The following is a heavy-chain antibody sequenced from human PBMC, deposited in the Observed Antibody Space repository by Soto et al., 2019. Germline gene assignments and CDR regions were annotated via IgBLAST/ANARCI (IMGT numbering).Heavy chain of an antibody. V-gene: IGHV2-5*02. CDR3: AHTYCSSTSCYEID. CDR1: GFSLSTSGVG. Sequence: QITLKESGPTLVKPTQTLTLTRTFSGFSLSTSGVGVGWIRQPPGKALEWLALIYWDDDKRYSPSLKSRLTITKDTSKNQVVLTMTNMDPVDTATYYCAHTYCSSTSCYEIDWGQGTLVTVSS. J-gene: IGHJ4*02. CDR2: IYWDDDK. D-gene: IGHD2-2*01.